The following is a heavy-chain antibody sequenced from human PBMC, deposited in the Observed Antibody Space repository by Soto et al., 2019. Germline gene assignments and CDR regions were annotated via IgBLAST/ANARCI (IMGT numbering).Heavy chain of an antibody. CDR1: GFTFISYA. Sequence: QVQLVESGGGVVQPGRSLRLSCAASGFTFISYAMHWVRQAPGKRPEWVAVISIDGSTEYYADSVKGRFTISRDNSKNTVYLQMNSLRSEDTAVYYCARSRHGSGSYTHFYYGLDVWGQGTTVTVSS. CDR2: ISIDGSTE. V-gene: IGHV3-30-3*01. J-gene: IGHJ6*02. D-gene: IGHD3-10*01. CDR3: ARSRHGSGSYTHFYYGLDV.